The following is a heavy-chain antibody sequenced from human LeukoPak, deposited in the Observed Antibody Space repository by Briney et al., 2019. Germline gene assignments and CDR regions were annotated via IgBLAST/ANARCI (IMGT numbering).Heavy chain of an antibody. J-gene: IGHJ4*02. CDR1: GGSINSSTYY. Sequence: SETLSLTCTVSGGSINSSTYYWAWIRQPPGKGLEWIGTIYYSGSTYYNPSLKSRVTISLDTSKNQFSLKLSSVTAADTAVYYCARRYGSGSSFDYWGQGTLVTVSS. CDR3: ARRYGSGSSFDY. CDR2: IYYSGST. V-gene: IGHV4-39*07. D-gene: IGHD3-10*01.